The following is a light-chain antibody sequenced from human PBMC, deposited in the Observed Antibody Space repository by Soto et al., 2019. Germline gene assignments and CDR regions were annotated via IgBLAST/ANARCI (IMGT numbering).Light chain of an antibody. Sequence: DIQMTQSPSTLSASVGDRVTLTCRASQNINTWLAWYQQRPGKAPKLLIYKASTLRSGVPSRFSRSGSATEFTLTSRSLQPDDFATYYCQQCSSYYTSGEGTKLEIK. J-gene: IGKJ2*01. CDR3: QQCSSYYT. CDR2: KAS. CDR1: QNINTW. V-gene: IGKV1-5*03.